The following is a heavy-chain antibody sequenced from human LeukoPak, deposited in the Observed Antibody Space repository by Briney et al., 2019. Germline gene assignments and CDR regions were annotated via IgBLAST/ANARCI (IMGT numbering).Heavy chain of an antibody. D-gene: IGHD5-18*01. CDR3: ARGFRGYSYRIDY. V-gene: IGHV6-1*01. Sequence: SQTLSLTCAISGDSVSSKSAAWNWIRQSPSRGLEWLGRTYYRSKWSSGYAESVKSRITINPDTSKNQFSLQLRSVTPEDTAVYYCARGFRGYSYRIDYWGQGTLVTVSS. CDR2: TYYRSKWSS. J-gene: IGHJ4*02. CDR1: GDSVSSKSAA.